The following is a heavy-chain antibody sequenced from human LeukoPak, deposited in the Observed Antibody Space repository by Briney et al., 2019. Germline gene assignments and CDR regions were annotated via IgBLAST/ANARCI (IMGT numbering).Heavy chain of an antibody. Sequence: PGGSLRLSCAASGFTFSNAWMSWARQAPGKGLEWVGRIKSKTDGGTTDYAAPVKGRFTISRDDSTNTLYLQMNGLKTEDTAVYYCTTDMALNGGWLQTGNYFDYWGQGTLVTVSS. V-gene: IGHV3-15*01. CDR3: TTDMALNGGWLQTGNYFDY. CDR2: IKSKTDGGTT. D-gene: IGHD5-24*01. J-gene: IGHJ4*02. CDR1: GFTFSNAW.